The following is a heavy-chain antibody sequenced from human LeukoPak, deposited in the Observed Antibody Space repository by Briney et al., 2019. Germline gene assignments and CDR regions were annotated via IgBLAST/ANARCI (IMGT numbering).Heavy chain of an antibody. CDR3: ARSFYYDTLTGYYFFDY. CDR2: IRSSSTTI. V-gene: IGHV3-48*04. D-gene: IGHD3-9*01. Sequence: GGSLRLSCVASGFTFSSYIINWVRQAPGKGLEWVSYIRSSSTTIYYADSVKGRFTITRDNAKNSLYLQMNSLRAEDTAVYYCARSFYYDTLTGYYFFDYWGQGTLVTVSS. J-gene: IGHJ4*02. CDR1: GFTFSSYI.